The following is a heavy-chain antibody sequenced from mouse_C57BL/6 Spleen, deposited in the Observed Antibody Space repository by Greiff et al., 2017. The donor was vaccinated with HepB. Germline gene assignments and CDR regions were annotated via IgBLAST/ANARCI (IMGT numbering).Heavy chain of an antibody. CDR3: ARRGAHGYFDV. CDR1: GYTFTSYW. CDR2: IHPNSGST. V-gene: IGHV1-64*01. J-gene: IGHJ1*03. Sequence: VQLQQPGAELVKPGASVKLSCKASGYTFTSYWMHWVKQRPGQGLEWIGMIHPNSGSTNYNEKFKSKATLTVDKSSSTAYMQLSSLTSEDSAVYYCARRGAHGYFDVWGTGTTVTVSS.